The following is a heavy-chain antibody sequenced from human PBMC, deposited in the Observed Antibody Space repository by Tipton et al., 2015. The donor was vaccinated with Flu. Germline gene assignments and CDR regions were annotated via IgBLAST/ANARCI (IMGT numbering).Heavy chain of an antibody. V-gene: IGHV4-34*01. CDR1: GGSFSGYY. CDR3: ASGSVGDYDSSGYYDN. Sequence: TLSLTCAVYGGSFSGYYWSWIRQPPGKGLEWIGEINHSGSTYYSPSLKSRVTISADTSNNQFSLRLSSVTAADTAVYYCASGSVGDYDSSGYYDNWGQGTLVTVSS. D-gene: IGHD3-22*01. J-gene: IGHJ4*02. CDR2: INHSGST.